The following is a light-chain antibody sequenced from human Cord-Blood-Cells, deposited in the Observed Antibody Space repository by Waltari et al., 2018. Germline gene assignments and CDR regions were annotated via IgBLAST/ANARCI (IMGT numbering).Light chain of an antibody. V-gene: IGLV1-40*01. Sequence: QSVLTQPPSVSGAPGQRVNISCTGSSSNIGAGYDVHWYQQLPGTAPKLLIFGNRTRPSVVLDRFVGPRACASASPAITGLEAEDEADYYCQSYDSGLSGYVFGTGAKVTVL. J-gene: IGLJ1*01. CDR3: QSYDSGLSGYV. CDR2: GNR. CDR1: SSNIGAGYD.